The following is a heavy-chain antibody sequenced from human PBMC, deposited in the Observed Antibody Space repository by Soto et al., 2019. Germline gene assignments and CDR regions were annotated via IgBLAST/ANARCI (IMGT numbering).Heavy chain of an antibody. CDR1: GSSLNTSGMG. D-gene: IGHD2-2*01. CDR3: AHTKIVVVPAATHNFDY. CDR2: IYWNDDK. V-gene: IGHV2-5*01. J-gene: IGHJ4*01. Sequence: SGPTLVNPTQTLTLTCTFSGSSLNTSGMGVGWIRQPPGKALEWLALIYWNDDKRYRPSLNSRLTIAKDTSKSQVVLTVTNVDPVDTATYYCAHTKIVVVPAATHNFDYWGQGILVTVSS.